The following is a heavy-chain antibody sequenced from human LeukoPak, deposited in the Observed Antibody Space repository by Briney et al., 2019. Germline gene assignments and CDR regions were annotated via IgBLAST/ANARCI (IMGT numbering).Heavy chain of an antibody. V-gene: IGHV1-2*02. CDR3: ARSSGWSLFDY. J-gene: IGHJ4*02. Sequence: GASVKVSCKASAYTFTGYYMHWVRQAHGQGHEWMGWINPNSGGTNYAQKFQGRVTVARDTSISTAYMELSTLRSDDTAVYYCARSSGWSLFDYWGQGTLVTVSS. D-gene: IGHD6-19*01. CDR2: INPNSGGT. CDR1: AYTFTGYY.